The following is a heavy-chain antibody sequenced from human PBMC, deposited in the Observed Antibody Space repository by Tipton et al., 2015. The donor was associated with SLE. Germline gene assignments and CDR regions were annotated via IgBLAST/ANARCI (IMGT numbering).Heavy chain of an antibody. CDR1: GGSISSGSYY. J-gene: IGHJ4*02. CDR2: ITYFETT. D-gene: IGHD4-23*01. V-gene: IGHV4-61*10. Sequence: TLSLTCTVSGGSISSGSYYWSWIRQPAGKGLEWIGEITYFETTNYNPSLKSRVIMSVDSTKNQLSLKLSSVTAADTAVYYCARGGGLTYGGISGSYFDHWGQGPLLTVSS. CDR3: ARGGGLTYGGISGSYFDH.